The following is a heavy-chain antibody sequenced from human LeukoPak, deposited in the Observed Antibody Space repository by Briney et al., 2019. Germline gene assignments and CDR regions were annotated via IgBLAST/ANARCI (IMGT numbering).Heavy chain of an antibody. Sequence: GGSLRLSCEVSGFTFNRYDMSWVRQAPGKGLEWVSVISGSGGSTYYADSVKGRFTISRDNSKNTLYLQMNSLRVEDTAVYYCAKGTTGYSGYAVLHYGMDVWGQGTTVTVSS. CDR1: GFTFNRYD. J-gene: IGHJ6*02. V-gene: IGHV3-23*01. CDR3: AKGTTGYSGYAVLHYGMDV. D-gene: IGHD5-12*01. CDR2: ISGSGGST.